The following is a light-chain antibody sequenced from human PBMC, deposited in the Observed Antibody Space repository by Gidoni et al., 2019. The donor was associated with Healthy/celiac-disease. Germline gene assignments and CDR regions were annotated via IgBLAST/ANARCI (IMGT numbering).Light chain of an antibody. V-gene: IGKV3-20*01. CDR3: QQYGSSLIT. CDR2: GAS. CDR1: QSVSSSY. J-gene: IGKJ5*01. Sequence: EIVLTQSPGTLSLSPGERATLSCRDSQSVSSSYLAWYQQKPGQAPRLLIYGASSRATGIPDRFSGSGSGTDFPLTISRLEHEDFAVYYCQQYGSSLITFGQGTRLEIK.